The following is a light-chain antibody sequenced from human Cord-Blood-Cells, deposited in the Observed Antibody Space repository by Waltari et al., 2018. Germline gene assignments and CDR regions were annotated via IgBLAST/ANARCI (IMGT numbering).Light chain of an antibody. CDR2: EGS. Sequence: QSALTQPASVSGSPGQSITISCTGTSSHVGSYNLVSWYQQHPGKAPKIMIYEGSKRPSGVSNRFSGSKSGNTASLTISGPQAEDEADYYCCSYAGSSTYVVFGGGTKLTVL. CDR3: CSYAGSSTYVV. V-gene: IGLV2-23*01. J-gene: IGLJ2*01. CDR1: SSHVGSYNL.